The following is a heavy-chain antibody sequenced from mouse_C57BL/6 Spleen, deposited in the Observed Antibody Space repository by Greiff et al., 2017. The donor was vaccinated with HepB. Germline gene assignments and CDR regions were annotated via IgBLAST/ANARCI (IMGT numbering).Heavy chain of an antibody. V-gene: IGHV1-18*01. J-gene: IGHJ1*03. CDR2: INPNNGGT. CDR1: GYTFTDYN. CDR3: ARALTTEYFDV. D-gene: IGHD1-1*01. Sequence: VQLQQSGPELVKPGASVKIPCKASGYTFTDYNMDWVKQSHGKSLEWIGDINPNNGGTIYNQKFKGKATLTVDKSSSTAYMELRSLTSEDTAVYYCARALTTEYFDVWGTGTTVTVSS.